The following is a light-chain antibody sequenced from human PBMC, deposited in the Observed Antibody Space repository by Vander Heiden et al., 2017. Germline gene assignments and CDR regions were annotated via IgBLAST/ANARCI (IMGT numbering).Light chain of an antibody. CDR1: QSVSSKS. CDR2: GAS. J-gene: IGKJ3*01. CDR3: QQYGGSPLFT. V-gene: IGKV3-20*01. Sequence: IVLTQSPGTLSLSLGERATLSCRTSQSVSSKSLTWYQQKPGQAPRLLIYGASSRASGIPDRFSGGGSGTDFILTINRLEPEDSAVYYCQQYGGSPLFTFGPGTKVGIK.